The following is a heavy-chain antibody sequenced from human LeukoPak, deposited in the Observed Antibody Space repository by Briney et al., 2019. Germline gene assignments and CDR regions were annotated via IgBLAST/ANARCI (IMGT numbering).Heavy chain of an antibody. V-gene: IGHV3-43D*03. CDR1: GFTFDDYA. CDR2: ISWDGGST. J-gene: IGHJ4*02. D-gene: IGHD6-19*01. Sequence: GGSLRLSCAASGFTFDDYAMHWVRQAPGKGLEWVSLISWDGGSTYYADSVKGRFTISRDNSKNSLYLQMNSLRAEDTALYYCAKDISAAGINYFDYWGQGTLVTVSS. CDR3: AKDISAAGINYFDY.